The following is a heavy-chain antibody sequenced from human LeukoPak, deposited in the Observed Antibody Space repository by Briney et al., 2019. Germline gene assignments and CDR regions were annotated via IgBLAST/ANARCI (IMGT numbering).Heavy chain of an antibody. J-gene: IGHJ4*02. CDR2: IKSKGDGETT. D-gene: IGHD3-10*01. V-gene: IGHV3-15*01. CDR1: GFTFTNAW. Sequence: KSGGSLRLSCAASGFTFTNAWMSWVRQAPGKGLEWVGRIKSKGDGETTDYTAPVKGRFTMSRDDSKVTLYLQMNYVIVEDTAVYFCATDLGLTMIRGVLVSWGQGALVSVSP. CDR3: ATDLGLTMIRGVLVS.